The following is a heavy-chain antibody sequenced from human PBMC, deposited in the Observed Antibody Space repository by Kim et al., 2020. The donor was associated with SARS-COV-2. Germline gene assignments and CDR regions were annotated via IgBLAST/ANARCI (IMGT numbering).Heavy chain of an antibody. CDR1: GGSLTSNSYY. V-gene: IGHV4-61*01. D-gene: IGHD6-19*01. J-gene: IGHJ4*02. CDR3: ARREAVAPRYYFDY. Sequence: SETLSLTCTVSGGSLTSNSYYWSWIRQPPGKGLEWIGYVYFTGSTNYNPSLKSRVTISIDTSKNQFSLKLSSVTAADTAVYYCARREAVAPRYYFDYWGQGALVTVSS. CDR2: VYFTGST.